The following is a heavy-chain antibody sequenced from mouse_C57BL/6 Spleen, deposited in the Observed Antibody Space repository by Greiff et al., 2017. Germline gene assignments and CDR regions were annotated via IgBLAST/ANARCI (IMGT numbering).Heavy chain of an antibody. D-gene: IGHD2-10*01. Sequence: EVQLQQSGPGLVKPSQSLSLTCSVTGYSITSGSYWNWIRQFPGNKLEWMGYISYDGSNNYNPSLTNPISITPDPSNHQFFLKLNSVTTEVTATYCFARGSAYYGNPFDYWGQGTTLTVSS. V-gene: IGHV3-6*01. CDR1: GYSITSGSY. J-gene: IGHJ2*01. CDR3: ARGSAYYGNPFDY. CDR2: ISYDGSN.